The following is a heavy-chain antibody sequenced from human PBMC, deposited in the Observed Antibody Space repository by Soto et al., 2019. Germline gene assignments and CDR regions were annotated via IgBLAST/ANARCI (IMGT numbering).Heavy chain of an antibody. CDR1: GGTFSNFA. D-gene: IGHD4-4*01. CDR2: IIPLFNVA. CDR3: AASGRDVLGYDYKDTEGLDI. Sequence: QVQLVQSGPEVKKPGSSVKVSCEASGGTFSNFAVNWVRQAPGQGLEWVGGIIPLFNVAKYAQKFEGRVSMVADDSTSTAYMDVSSLRSDDTAVYYCAASGRDVLGYDYKDTEGLDIWGQGTMVTVSS. J-gene: IGHJ3*02. V-gene: IGHV1-69*01.